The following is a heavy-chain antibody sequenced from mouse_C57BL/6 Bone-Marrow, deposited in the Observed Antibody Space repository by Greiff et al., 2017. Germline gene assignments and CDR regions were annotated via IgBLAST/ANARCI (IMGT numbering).Heavy chain of an antibody. CDR2: ISNGGGST. D-gene: IGHD1-1*01. J-gene: IGHJ3*01. CDR3: ARQSYYGP. Sequence: EVMLVESGGGLVQPGGSLKLSCAASGFTFSDYYMYWVRQTPEKRLEWVAYISNGGGSTYYPDTVKGRFTISRDNAKNTLYLQMSRLKSEDTAMYYCARQSYYGPWGQGTLVTVS. V-gene: IGHV5-12*01. CDR1: GFTFSDYY.